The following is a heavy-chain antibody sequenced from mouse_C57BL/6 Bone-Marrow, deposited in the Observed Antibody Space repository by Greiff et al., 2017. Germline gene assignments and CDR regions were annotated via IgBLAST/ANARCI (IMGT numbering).Heavy chain of an antibody. V-gene: IGHV1-19*01. CDR2: INPYNSGT. Sequence: EVQLMESGPVLVKPGASVKMSCKASGYTFTDYYMNWVKQSHGKSLEWIGVINPYNSGTSYNQKFKGKATLTVDKSSSTAYMELNSLTSEASAVYYCARERDWYIDVWGTGTTVTVSS. CDR3: ARERDWYIDV. J-gene: IGHJ1*03. CDR1: GYTFTDYY.